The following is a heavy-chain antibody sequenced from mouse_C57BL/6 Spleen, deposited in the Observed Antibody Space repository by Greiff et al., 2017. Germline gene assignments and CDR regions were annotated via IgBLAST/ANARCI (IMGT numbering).Heavy chain of an antibody. V-gene: IGHV1-82*01. CDR1: GYAFSSSW. J-gene: IGHJ2*01. D-gene: IGHD1-1*02. Sequence: VQLQQSGPELVKPGASVKISCKASGYAFSSSWMNWVKQRPGKGLEWIGRIYPGDGDTNYNGKFKGKATLTADKSSSTAYMQLSSLTSEDSAVYFCARSGDYGPHFDYWGQGTTLTVSS. CDR3: ARSGDYGPHFDY. CDR2: IYPGDGDT.